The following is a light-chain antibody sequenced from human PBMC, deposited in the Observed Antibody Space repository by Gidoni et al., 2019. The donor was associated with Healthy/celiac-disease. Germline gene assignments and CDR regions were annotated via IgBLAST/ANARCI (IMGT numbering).Light chain of an antibody. Sequence: VFTQYPATLSLSPGERASLSCRASQSVSSYLAWYQQKPGQAPRLLIYDASTRATGIPARFSGRGAGTDFTLTISSLEPEDFAVYYCQQRSNWGYTFGQGTKLEIK. CDR1: QSVSSY. V-gene: IGKV3-11*01. CDR2: DAS. J-gene: IGKJ2*01. CDR3: QQRSNWGYT.